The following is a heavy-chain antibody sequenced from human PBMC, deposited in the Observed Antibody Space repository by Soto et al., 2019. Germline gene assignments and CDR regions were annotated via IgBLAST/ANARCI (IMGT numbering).Heavy chain of an antibody. Sequence: EVQLLESGGGLVQPGGSLRLSCAASGFTFSSYAMSWVRQAPGKGLEWVSAISGSGGSTYYADSVKGRFTISRDNSKNTLYLQMNSLRAEDTAVYYCAKVKMGAGDYYKEDAFDIWGQGTMVTVSS. CDR1: GFTFSSYA. CDR2: ISGSGGST. CDR3: AKVKMGAGDYYKEDAFDI. V-gene: IGHV3-23*01. J-gene: IGHJ3*02. D-gene: IGHD4-17*01.